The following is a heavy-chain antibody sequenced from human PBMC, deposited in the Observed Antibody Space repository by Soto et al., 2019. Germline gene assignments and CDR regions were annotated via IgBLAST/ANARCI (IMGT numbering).Heavy chain of an antibody. CDR2: IHHSGSN. J-gene: IGHJ4*02. CDR1: GGSTTSGGYY. CDR3: AREPYHYDSSGYYDC. Sequence: VQLQESGPGLVKPSQTLSLTCTVSGGSTTSGGYYWNWIRQHPGKGLEWIGYIHHSGSNYHNPSLESRVTMSIDTSKHQISLKLSSVTAADTAIYYCAREPYHYDSSGYYDCWGQGTLVTVSS. V-gene: IGHV4-31*03. D-gene: IGHD3-22*01.